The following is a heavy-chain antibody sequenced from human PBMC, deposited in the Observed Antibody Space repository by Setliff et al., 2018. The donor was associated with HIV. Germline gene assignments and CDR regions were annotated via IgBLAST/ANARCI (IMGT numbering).Heavy chain of an antibody. D-gene: IGHD3-22*01. CDR3: ARDSYDSSGYYYLRLGGEYYYGMDV. V-gene: IGHV3-13*01. Sequence: RLSCEASGFIFSNHDFHWVRQAAAKGLEWVAAIGTGGDTYYADSVKGRFTISRDNSKNTLYLQMNSLRAEDTAVYYCARDSYDSSGYYYLRLGGEYYYGMDVWGQGTTVTVSS. J-gene: IGHJ6*02. CDR1: GFIFSNHD. CDR2: IGTGGDT.